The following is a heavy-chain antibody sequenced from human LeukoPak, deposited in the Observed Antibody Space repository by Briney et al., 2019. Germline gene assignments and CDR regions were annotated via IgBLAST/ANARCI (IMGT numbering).Heavy chain of an antibody. Sequence: PGGSLRLSCAASGFTFTSYGMHWVRQAPGKGLEWVAVIWYDGRNKYYVDSVKGRFTISRDNAKNSLYPQMNSLRAEDTAVYYCARAPIGQLDYWGQGTLVTVSS. CDR3: ARAPIGQLDY. V-gene: IGHV3-33*03. CDR1: GFTFTSYG. D-gene: IGHD2-2*01. CDR2: IWYDGRNK. J-gene: IGHJ4*02.